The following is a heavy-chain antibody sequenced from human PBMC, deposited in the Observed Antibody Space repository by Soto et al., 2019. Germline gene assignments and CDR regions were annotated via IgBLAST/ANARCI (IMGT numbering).Heavy chain of an antibody. CDR1: GGSISSSNW. V-gene: IGHV4-4*02. D-gene: IGHD6-19*01. CDR3: PRGSIAVAPFDY. Sequence: QVQLQESGPGLVKPSGTLSLTCAVSGGSISSSNWWSWVRQPPGKGLEWIGEIYHSGSTNYPPSLKSRVTLSVAKSKNQFSLKLSSVTAAATAVYYCPRGSIAVAPFDYWGQGTLVTVSS. J-gene: IGHJ4*02. CDR2: IYHSGST.